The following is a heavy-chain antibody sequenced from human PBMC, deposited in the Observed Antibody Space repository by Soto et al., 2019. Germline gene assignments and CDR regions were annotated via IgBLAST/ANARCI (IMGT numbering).Heavy chain of an antibody. D-gene: IGHD6-6*01. J-gene: IGHJ6*02. CDR1: GFTFSSYG. CDR2: IWYDGSNK. Sequence: GGSLRLSCAASGFTFSSYGMHWVRQAPGKGLEWVAVIWYDGSNKYYADSVKGRFTISRDNSKNTLYLQMNSLRAEDTAVYYCARGYSSWSPYGYYGMDVWGQGTTVTVSS. V-gene: IGHV3-33*01. CDR3: ARGYSSWSPYGYYGMDV.